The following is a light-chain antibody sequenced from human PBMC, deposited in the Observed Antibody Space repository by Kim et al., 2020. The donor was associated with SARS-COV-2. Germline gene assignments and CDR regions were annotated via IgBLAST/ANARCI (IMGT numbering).Light chain of an antibody. J-gene: IGKJ3*01. Sequence: TVGDRVTITCQANEDMNNYINWFQQKPGKVPKLLIYDASNLERGVPSRFAGSGSGTDFTLTITSLQPEDFGTYYCQQYDNLLQVTFGPGTKVDIK. CDR2: DAS. V-gene: IGKV1-33*01. CDR1: EDMNNY. CDR3: QQYDNLLQVT.